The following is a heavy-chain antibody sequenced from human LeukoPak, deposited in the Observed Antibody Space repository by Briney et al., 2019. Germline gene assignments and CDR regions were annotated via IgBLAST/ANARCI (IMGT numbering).Heavy chain of an antibody. V-gene: IGHV3-11*04. Sequence: GGSLRLSCAASGFTFSDYYMSWIRQAPGKGLEWVSYISSSGSTIYYADSVKGRFTISRDNAKNSLYLQMNSLRAADTAVYYCARELRETGTYAFGYWGQGTLVTVSS. J-gene: IGHJ4*02. CDR3: ARELRETGTYAFGY. D-gene: IGHD1-7*01. CDR2: ISSSGSTI. CDR1: GFTFSDYY.